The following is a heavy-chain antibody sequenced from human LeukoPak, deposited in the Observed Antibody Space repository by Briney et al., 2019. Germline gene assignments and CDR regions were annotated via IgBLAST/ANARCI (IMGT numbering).Heavy chain of an antibody. CDR1: GFIFDDHG. D-gene: IGHD3-3*01. Sequence: GGSLRLSCAASGFIFDDHGMHWVRQAPGKGLEWVSGISWSSGIIGYADSVKGRFTISRDNAKNSLDLQMESLRAEDTAVYYCAKDTGSPADAITMEDNAFDIWGQGTMVTVSS. V-gene: IGHV3-9*01. J-gene: IGHJ3*02. CDR3: AKDTGSPADAITMEDNAFDI. CDR2: ISWSSGII.